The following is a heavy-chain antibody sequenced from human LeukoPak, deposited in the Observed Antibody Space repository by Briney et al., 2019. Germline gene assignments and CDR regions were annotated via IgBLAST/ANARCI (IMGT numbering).Heavy chain of an antibody. J-gene: IGHJ4*02. CDR3: ASRSSVAASGPG. CDR2: INQGGSEK. CDR1: GFPFSNAW. D-gene: IGHD2-15*01. V-gene: IGHV3-7*01. Sequence: GGSLRLSCAVSGFPFSNAWMSWVRQAPGKGLEWVANINQGGSEKYYVDSVKGRFTISRDNAKNSLYLQMSSLRAEDTALYYCASRSSVAASGPGWGQGTLVTVSS.